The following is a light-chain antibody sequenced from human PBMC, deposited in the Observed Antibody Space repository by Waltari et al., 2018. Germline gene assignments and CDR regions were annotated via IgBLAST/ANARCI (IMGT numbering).Light chain of an antibody. J-gene: IGLJ3*02. CDR1: SGSIASTY. V-gene: IGLV6-57*03. CDR3: QSDYSSAWV. Sequence: NFVLTQPRSVSESPGKTITISCTRSSGSIASTYVPSFQQRPGSAPTTVIYEDNPRPSGVPDRFSGTIDTSSNSASLTISGLQTEDEADYYCQSDYSSAWVFGGGTRLTVL. CDR2: EDN.